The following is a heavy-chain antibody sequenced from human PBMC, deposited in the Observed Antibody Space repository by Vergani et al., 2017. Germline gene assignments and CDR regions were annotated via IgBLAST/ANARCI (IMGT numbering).Heavy chain of an antibody. CDR2: IYPGDSDI. CDR1: GYSFTSYW. V-gene: IGHV5-51*03. CDR3: ARLPCSGGSCYSAYYMDV. J-gene: IGHJ6*03. Sequence: EVQLVQSGAEVKTPGESLKISCKGSGYSFTSYWIGWVRQMPGKGLEWMGIIYPGDSDIRYSPSFQGQVTISADKSISTAYLQWSSLKASDTAMYYCARLPCSGGSCYSAYYMDVWGKGTTVTVSS. D-gene: IGHD2-15*01.